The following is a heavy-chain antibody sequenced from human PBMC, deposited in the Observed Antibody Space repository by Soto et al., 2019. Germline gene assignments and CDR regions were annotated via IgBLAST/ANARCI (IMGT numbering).Heavy chain of an antibody. Sequence: QVQLQQWGAGLLKPSQTLSLTCAVYGGSFNSYYWSWIRQSPGKGLEWIGEVNHSGSTSSNPSLKSRVTVSVDMSKSQFSLNLSSLTAADTAVYYCARGHQGAYFDYWGRGTLVTVSS. CDR1: GGSFNSYY. D-gene: IGHD3-16*01. CDR3: ARGHQGAYFDY. CDR2: VNHSGST. J-gene: IGHJ4*02. V-gene: IGHV4-34*01.